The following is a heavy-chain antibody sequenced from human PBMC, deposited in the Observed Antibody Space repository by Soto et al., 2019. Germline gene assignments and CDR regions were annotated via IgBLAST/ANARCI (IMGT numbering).Heavy chain of an antibody. CDR3: ASSYGSGYRAFDY. J-gene: IGHJ4*02. CDR1: GDTFTFYS. CDR2: INPILSMS. Sequence: QVQLVQSGAEVKRPGSSVKVSCKASGDTFTFYSINWLRQAPGLGLEWMGRINPILSMSNYAQRFQGRVTMTADKSTGTAYMELSSLRSEDTDIYYCASSYGSGYRAFDYWGQGALVTVSS. V-gene: IGHV1-69*02. D-gene: IGHD3-10*01.